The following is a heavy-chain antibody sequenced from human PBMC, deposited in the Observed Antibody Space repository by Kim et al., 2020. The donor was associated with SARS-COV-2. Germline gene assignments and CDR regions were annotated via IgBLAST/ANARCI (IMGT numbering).Heavy chain of an antibody. CDR3: ARGGSSWSQPGFDP. D-gene: IGHD6-13*01. J-gene: IGHJ5*02. V-gene: IGHV4-4*02. Sequence: TPSPMSRVTISVDKSKSQFSLKLSSVTAADTAVYYCARGGSSWSQPGFDPWGQGTLVTVSS.